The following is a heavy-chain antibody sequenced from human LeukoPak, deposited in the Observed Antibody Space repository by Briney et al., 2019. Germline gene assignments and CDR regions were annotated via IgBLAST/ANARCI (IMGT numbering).Heavy chain of an antibody. CDR1: GFTFSNAW. CDR2: IKSKTDGGTT. D-gene: IGHD6-19*01. J-gene: IGHJ4*02. CDR3: TTGPSVAGEYYFDY. V-gene: IGHV3-15*01. Sequence: GGSLRLSCAASGFTFSNAWMSWVRPAPGKGLEWVGRIKSKTDGGTTDYAAPVKGRFTISRDDSKNTLYLQMNSLKTEDTAVYYCTTGPSVAGEYYFDYWGQGTLVTVSS.